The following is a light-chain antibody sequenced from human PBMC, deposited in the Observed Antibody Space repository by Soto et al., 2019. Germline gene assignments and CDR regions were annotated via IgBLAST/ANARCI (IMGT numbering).Light chain of an antibody. CDR2: GKD. CDR1: SSNIGTNY. Sequence: QSVLTQPPSASGTPGQRVTISCSGRSSNIGTNYVYWYQQLPGSAPKLLIYGKDQRPSGVPDRFSGSKSGTSASLAISGLRYEDEADYYCAAWDNSLSGRLFGGGTKLTVL. V-gene: IGLV1-47*01. CDR3: AAWDNSLSGRL. J-gene: IGLJ3*02.